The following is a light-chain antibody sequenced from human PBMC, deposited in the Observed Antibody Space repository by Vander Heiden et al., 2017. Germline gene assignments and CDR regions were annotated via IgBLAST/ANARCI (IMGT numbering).Light chain of an antibody. CDR1: QSVSSSY. V-gene: IGKV3-20*01. CDR3: QQYCSSLT. Sequence: EIVLTQSPGTLSLSPGERATLSCRASQSVSSSYLAWYQQKPGQAPRLLIYGASSRANGIPDRFSGSGSGTDFTLTISRLEPEDFAVYYWQQYCSSLTFGGGTRVEIK. J-gene: IGKJ4*01. CDR2: GAS.